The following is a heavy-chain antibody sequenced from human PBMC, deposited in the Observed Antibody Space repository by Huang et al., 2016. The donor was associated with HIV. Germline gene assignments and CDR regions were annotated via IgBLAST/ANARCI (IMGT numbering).Heavy chain of an antibody. CDR1: GYTFTGYP. V-gene: IGHV7-4-1*02. CDR2: ISTITGDP. CDR3: ARGISRSVHNYYYMDV. Sequence: QVQLVQSGAVLKEPGASEKVSCKASGYTFTGYPLTGGRQAPGQGLECVGLISTITGDPTYAQSFTGRLVLSLDTSVSTSYLQISSLKPEDTATYFCARGISRSVHNYYYMDVWGKGTTVTVSS. D-gene: IGHD6-19*01. J-gene: IGHJ6*03.